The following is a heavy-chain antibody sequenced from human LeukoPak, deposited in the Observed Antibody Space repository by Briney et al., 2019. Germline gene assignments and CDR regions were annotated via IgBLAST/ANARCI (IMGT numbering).Heavy chain of an antibody. CDR2: ISYDSMIK. D-gene: IGHD3-16*01. Sequence: GGSLRLSCVASGFSFSRDSMNWVRQAPGKGLEWISYISYDSMIKYYADSVRGRFTISRDSAKDSLYLQMHSLRAEDTAVYYCARGMITFGGAFDIWGQGTMVTVSS. CDR1: GFSFSRDS. CDR3: ARGMITFGGAFDI. V-gene: IGHV3-48*01. J-gene: IGHJ3*02.